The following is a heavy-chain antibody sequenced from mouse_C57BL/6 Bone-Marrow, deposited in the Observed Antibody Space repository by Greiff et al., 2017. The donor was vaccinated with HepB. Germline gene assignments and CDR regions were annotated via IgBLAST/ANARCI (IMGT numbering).Heavy chain of an antibody. D-gene: IGHD2-1*01. J-gene: IGHJ2*01. CDR2: IYPGDGDT. Sequence: VQGVESGPELVKPGASVKISCKASGYAFSSSWMNWVKQRPGKGLEWIGRIYPGDGDTNYNGKLKGKATLTADKSSSTAYMQLSSLTSEDSAVYFCAVYGNYDYWGQGTTLTVSS. CDR1: GYAFSSSW. V-gene: IGHV1-82*01. CDR3: AVYGNYDY.